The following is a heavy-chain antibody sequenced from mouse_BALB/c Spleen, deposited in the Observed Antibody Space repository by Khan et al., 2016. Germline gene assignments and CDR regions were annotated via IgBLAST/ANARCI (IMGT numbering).Heavy chain of an antibody. V-gene: IGHV9-3*02. D-gene: IGHD2-3*01. Sequence: QIQLVQSGPELKKPGETVKISCKASGYTFTNYGVHWVKQAPGKGLKWMGWINTNTGAPTYAEEFKGRFAFSLETSASTAFLQIDNLKNEDTATYLCARWYDNYALDYWGQGTSVTVSS. CDR3: ARWYDNYALDY. CDR1: GYTFTNYG. CDR2: INTNTGAP. J-gene: IGHJ4*01.